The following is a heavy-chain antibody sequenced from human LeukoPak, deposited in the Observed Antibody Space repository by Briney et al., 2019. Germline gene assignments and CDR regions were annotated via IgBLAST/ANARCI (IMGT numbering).Heavy chain of an antibody. V-gene: IGHV1-18*04. J-gene: IGHJ4*02. CDR2: ISTGNGNT. D-gene: IGHD1-7*01. CDR1: GYTFTGYY. Sequence: GASVKVSCKASGYTFTGYYMHWVRQAPGQGLEWMGWISTGNGNTNSGQKFQGRVTMTTDTSTGTAYMELRSLRSDDTAMYYCATANNWNYALGYWGQGTLVTVSS. CDR3: ATANNWNYALGY.